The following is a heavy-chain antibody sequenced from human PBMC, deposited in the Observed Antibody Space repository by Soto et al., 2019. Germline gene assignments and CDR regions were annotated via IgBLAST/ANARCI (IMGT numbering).Heavy chain of an antibody. D-gene: IGHD4-17*01. CDR3: ARSLGDYDAFDI. V-gene: IGHV1-18*01. Sequence: ASVKVSCKSSGYTVTSYGISWVRQAPGQGLEWMGWISAYNGNTNYAQKLQGRVTMTTDTSTSTAYMELRSLRSDDTAVYYCARSLGDYDAFDIWGQGTTVTVSS. CDR2: ISAYNGNT. CDR1: GYTVTSYG. J-gene: IGHJ3*02.